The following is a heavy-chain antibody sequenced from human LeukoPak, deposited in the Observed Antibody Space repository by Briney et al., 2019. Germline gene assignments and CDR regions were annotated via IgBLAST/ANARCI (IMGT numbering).Heavy chain of an antibody. Sequence: PSETLSLTCAVSGGSISSTSYYWAWIRQPPGKGLEWIGTIYYSGSTYHNPSLKSRVTMSVDTARNQFSLKLSSVDAADTAVYYCAKAGVRYFDSSGLYAFDFWGQGTTVTVSS. CDR1: GGSISSTSYY. J-gene: IGHJ3*01. V-gene: IGHV4-39*01. D-gene: IGHD3-22*01. CDR3: AKAGVRYFDSSGLYAFDF. CDR2: IYYSGST.